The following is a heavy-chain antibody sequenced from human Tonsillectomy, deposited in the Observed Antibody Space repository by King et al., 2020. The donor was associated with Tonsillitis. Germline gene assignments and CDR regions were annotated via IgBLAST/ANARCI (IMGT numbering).Heavy chain of an antibody. CDR1: GSTFTGYP. Sequence: QLVQSGAELKKPGASVKVSCKAFGSTFTGYPMHWVRQAPGQGLQWMGWVNPNSGVKNNAQRFQGRVTMTRDTSITTAYMELSSLRFDDTAVYFCARGGGGLDYWGQGTLVTVSS. CDR2: VNPNSGVK. J-gene: IGHJ4*02. D-gene: IGHD3-10*01. V-gene: IGHV1-2*02. CDR3: ARGGGGLDY.